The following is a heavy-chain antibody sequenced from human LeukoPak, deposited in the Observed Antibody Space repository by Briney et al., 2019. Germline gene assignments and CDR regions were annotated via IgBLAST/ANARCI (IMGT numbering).Heavy chain of an antibody. CDR3: ARAVGELSGYYGMDV. V-gene: IGHV3-53*01. D-gene: IGHD3-10*01. Sequence: GGSLRLSCAASGFTVSSNYMSWVRQAPGEGLEWVSVIYSGGSTYCADSVKGRFTISRDNSKNTLYLQMNSLRAEDTAVYYCARAVGELSGYYGMDVWGQGTTVTVSS. J-gene: IGHJ6*02. CDR2: IYSGGST. CDR1: GFTVSSNY.